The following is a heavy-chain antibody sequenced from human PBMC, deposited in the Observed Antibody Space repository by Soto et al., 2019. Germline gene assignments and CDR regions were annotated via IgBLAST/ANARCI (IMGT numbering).Heavy chain of an antibody. CDR1: GFTFNDYA. Sequence: SLRLSCAASGFTFNDYAMHWVRQAPGKGLEWVSVITWNSGTIAYADAVEGRFTISRDNAKNSLYLQMNSLRTEDTAFYYCAKATSKRFDSWGPGTLVTVSS. CDR3: AKATSKRFDS. V-gene: IGHV3-9*01. D-gene: IGHD2-2*01. J-gene: IGHJ4*02. CDR2: ITWNSGTI.